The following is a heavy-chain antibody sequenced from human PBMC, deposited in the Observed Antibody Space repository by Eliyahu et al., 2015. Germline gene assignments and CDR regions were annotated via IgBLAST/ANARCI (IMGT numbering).Heavy chain of an antibody. CDR2: IYPGDSDT. J-gene: IGHJ4*02. V-gene: IGHV5-51*01. CDR1: GYSLTSYW. Sequence: EVQLVQSXAEVXKPGEXLXISCXXSGYSLTSYWXAXXRPMPGKGLEWMGTIYPGDSDTRYSPSFQGQVTISADKSITTAYLQWSSLKAPDTAMYYCARHGDGYRYWGQGTLVTVSS. CDR3: ARHGDGYRY. D-gene: IGHD5-24*01.